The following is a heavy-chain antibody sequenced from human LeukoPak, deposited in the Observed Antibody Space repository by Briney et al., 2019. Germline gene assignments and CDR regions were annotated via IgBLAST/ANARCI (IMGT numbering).Heavy chain of an antibody. Sequence: GSLRLSCAASGFRFSSYDIHWVRQAPGKGLEWVTFIESDGTKEYYADSVKGRFTISRDNSKNTVYVQMNTLRAEDTAVYYCAKEGSGWYYLDYWGQGAVVTVSS. D-gene: IGHD6-19*01. CDR1: GFRFSSYD. J-gene: IGHJ4*02. CDR2: IESDGTKE. CDR3: AKEGSGWYYLDY. V-gene: IGHV3-30*02.